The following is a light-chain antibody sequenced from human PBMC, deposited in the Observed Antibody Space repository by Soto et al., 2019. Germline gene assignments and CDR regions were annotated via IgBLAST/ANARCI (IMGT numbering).Light chain of an antibody. V-gene: IGKV1-27*01. Sequence: DIQMTQSPSSLSSSFGDRVTITCRASQGINHYLAWFQQKPGKVPKLLIYATSTLQSGVPSRFSGSVFGTDGTITISSLQPEDVSTYYCQKHNSAPRFFGPGTKVDI. J-gene: IGKJ3*01. CDR1: QGINHY. CDR3: QKHNSAPRF. CDR2: ATS.